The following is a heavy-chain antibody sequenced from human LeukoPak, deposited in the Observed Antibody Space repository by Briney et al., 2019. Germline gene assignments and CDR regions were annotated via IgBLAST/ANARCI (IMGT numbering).Heavy chain of an antibody. V-gene: IGHV4-38-2*01. Sequence: PSETLSLTCAVSGYSITSGYYWGWIRQPPGKGLEWIGSIYHSGSTYYNPSLKTRVTISVDTSKNPFSLKLSSVTAADTAVYYCARLYLRDHCSSTSCYGLYFDYWGQGTLVTVSS. CDR2: IYHSGST. J-gene: IGHJ4*02. D-gene: IGHD2-2*01. CDR1: GYSITSGYY. CDR3: ARLYLRDHCSSTSCYGLYFDY.